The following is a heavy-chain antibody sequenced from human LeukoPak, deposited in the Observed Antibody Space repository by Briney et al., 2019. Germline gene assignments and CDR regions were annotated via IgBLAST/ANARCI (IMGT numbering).Heavy chain of an antibody. Sequence: GESLKISCKGSGYSFTSYWIGWVRQMPGKGLEWMGIIYPGDFDTRYSPSFQGQVTISADKSISTAYLQWSSLKASDTVMYYCARLTIAAPAFFDYWGQGTLVTVSS. J-gene: IGHJ4*02. V-gene: IGHV5-51*01. CDR1: GYSFTSYW. D-gene: IGHD6-6*01. CDR3: ARLTIAAPAFFDY. CDR2: IYPGDFDT.